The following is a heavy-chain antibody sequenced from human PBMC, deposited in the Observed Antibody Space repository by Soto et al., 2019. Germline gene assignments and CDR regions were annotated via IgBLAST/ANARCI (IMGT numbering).Heavy chain of an antibody. CDR3: ARDGDSADYGY. J-gene: IGHJ4*02. D-gene: IGHD2-21*02. CDR1: GDTFGRNA. V-gene: IGHV1-69*06. CDR2: IIPMFPTT. Sequence: GASVKVSCKASGDTFGRNAIHWVRQAPGQGLEWMGGIIPMFPTTNYAQKFKGRLTINAGKSTSTAYMEMTSLRSEDTAVYYCARDGDSADYGYWGQGTLVTVSS.